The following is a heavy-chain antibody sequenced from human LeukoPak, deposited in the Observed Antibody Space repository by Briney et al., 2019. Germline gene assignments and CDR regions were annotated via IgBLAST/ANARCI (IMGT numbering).Heavy chain of an antibody. D-gene: IGHD6-19*01. CDR1: GYSFTNYW. Sequence: GESLKISCKGSGYSFTNYWIGWVRQMPGKGLEWMGIIYPGDSDTRYSPSFQGQVTISADKSISTAYLQWSSLKASDTAMYYCARLVAVAADAFDIWGQGTMVTVSS. V-gene: IGHV5-51*01. J-gene: IGHJ3*02. CDR2: IYPGDSDT. CDR3: ARLVAVAADAFDI.